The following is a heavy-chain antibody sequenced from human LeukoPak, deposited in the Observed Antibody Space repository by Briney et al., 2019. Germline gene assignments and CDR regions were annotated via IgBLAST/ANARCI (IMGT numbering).Heavy chain of an antibody. CDR3: AKEVNVVYYDSSGSFDY. D-gene: IGHD3-22*01. Sequence: ASVKVSCKAFGYTFTSNYMHWVRQAPGQGPEWMGVISPSGGSTTYAQKFQGRVTLTRDMSTSTDYLELSSLRSEDTAVYYCAKEVNVVYYDSSGSFDYWGQGTLVTVSS. CDR2: ISPSGGST. V-gene: IGHV1-46*01. J-gene: IGHJ4*02. CDR1: GYTFTSNY.